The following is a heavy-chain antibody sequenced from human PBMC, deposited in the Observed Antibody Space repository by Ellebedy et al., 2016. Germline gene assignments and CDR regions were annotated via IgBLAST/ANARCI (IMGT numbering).Heavy chain of an antibody. CDR3: ARGGIDFDY. CDR2: INVDGSEH. CDR1: EIIITKYW. V-gene: IGHV3-7*01. Sequence: GGSLRLXXSAPEIIITKYWISWVRQAPGKGLEWLANINVDGSEHHMLDSVRGRFSISRDDAKSAVYLQMTGLRADDTGFYYCARGGIDFDYWGQGALVTVSS. J-gene: IGHJ4*02. D-gene: IGHD2-21*01.